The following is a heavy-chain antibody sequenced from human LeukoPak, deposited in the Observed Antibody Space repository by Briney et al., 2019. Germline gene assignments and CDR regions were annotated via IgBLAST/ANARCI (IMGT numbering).Heavy chain of an antibody. CDR3: AIGAGDFLDY. Sequence: SETLSLTCTVSGGSISSSSYYWGWIREPPGKGLEWIGTIYYSGTTYYNPSLKSRLTISVDTSKNQFSLKLTSVTAADTAVYYCAIGAGDFLDYWGQGTLVTVSS. CDR1: GGSISSSSYY. CDR2: IYYSGTT. J-gene: IGHJ4*02. V-gene: IGHV4-39*01. D-gene: IGHD4-17*01.